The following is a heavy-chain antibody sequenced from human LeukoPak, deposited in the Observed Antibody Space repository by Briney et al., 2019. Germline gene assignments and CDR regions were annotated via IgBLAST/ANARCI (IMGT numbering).Heavy chain of an antibody. CDR3: ARFSFDILTGYYPFDY. D-gene: IGHD3-9*01. V-gene: IGHV3-7*05. Sequence: GGSLRLSCAASGFTFSSHWMNWVRQAPGKGLEWVANIKEDGSEKYYVDSVKGRFTISRDNAKNSLYLQMNSLRAEDTAVYYCARFSFDILTGYYPFDYWGQGTLVTVSS. CDR1: GFTFSSHW. CDR2: IKEDGSEK. J-gene: IGHJ4*02.